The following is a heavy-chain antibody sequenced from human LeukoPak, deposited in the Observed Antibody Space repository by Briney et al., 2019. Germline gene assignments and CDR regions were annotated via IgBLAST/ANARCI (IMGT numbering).Heavy chain of an antibody. Sequence: PGGSLRLSCAASGFIFSSYGMHWVRQAPGKGLEWVAFIRSDGSIKYYADSVEGRFTISRDNSKDTLYLQMNSLRGEDTAVYYCTKDRPEAYSDYWGQGTLVTVSS. CDR2: IRSDGSIK. D-gene: IGHD2-2*01. J-gene: IGHJ4*02. CDR1: GFIFSSYG. CDR3: TKDRPEAYSDY. V-gene: IGHV3-30*02.